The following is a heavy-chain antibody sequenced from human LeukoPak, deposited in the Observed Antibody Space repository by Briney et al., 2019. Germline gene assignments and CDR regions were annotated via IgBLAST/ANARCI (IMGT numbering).Heavy chain of an antibody. D-gene: IGHD6-19*01. CDR3: VRRDNTGWNYFDY. J-gene: IGHJ4*02. CDR1: GGSINSHY. Sequence: SETLSFTCTVSGGSINSHYWSWIRQPPGKGLEWIGDIYYSGSTNYNPSLKSRVTISVDMSKNHLSLKLSSVLAADTAIYYCVRRDNTGWNYFDYWGQGILVTVSS. V-gene: IGHV4-59*08. CDR2: IYYSGST.